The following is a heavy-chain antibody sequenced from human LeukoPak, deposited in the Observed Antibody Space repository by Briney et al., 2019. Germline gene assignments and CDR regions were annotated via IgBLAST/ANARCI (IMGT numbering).Heavy chain of an antibody. V-gene: IGHV1-69*13. CDR1: GYTFTSYG. CDR2: IIPIFGTA. D-gene: IGHD6-6*01. Sequence: SVKVSCKASGYTFTSYGISWVRQAPGQGLEWMGGIIPIFGTANYAQKFQGRVTITADESTSTAYMELSSLRSEDTAVYYCARSLEWGAARIDYWGQGTLVTVSS. J-gene: IGHJ4*02. CDR3: ARSLEWGAARIDY.